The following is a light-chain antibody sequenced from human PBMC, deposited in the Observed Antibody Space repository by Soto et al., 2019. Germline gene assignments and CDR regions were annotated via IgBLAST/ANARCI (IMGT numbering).Light chain of an antibody. Sequence: QSVLTQPPSVSAAPGQKVTISCSGGNSNVGNNSVSWYQQLPRTAPKLLIYDNYKRPSGIPDRFSGSKSGSSATLAITALQTGDEADYYCGTWDSSLSGEVFGTGTKV. CDR3: GTWDSSLSGEV. J-gene: IGLJ1*01. CDR2: DNY. V-gene: IGLV1-51*01. CDR1: NSNVGNNS.